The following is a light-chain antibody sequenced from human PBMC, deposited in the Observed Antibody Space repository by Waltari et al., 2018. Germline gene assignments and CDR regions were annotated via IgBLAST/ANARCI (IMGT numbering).Light chain of an antibody. Sequence: DIQMTQSPSTLSASVGDRVTITCRASQTIDNYLAWYQQKPGEAPKVMIYDASTVETGVPSRFSGSGCGTDFSLTISSLQPDDFATYWCQQYNIYSPQAFGQGTKVEVK. CDR2: DAS. J-gene: IGKJ1*01. CDR3: QQYNIYSPQA. V-gene: IGKV1-5*01. CDR1: QTIDNY.